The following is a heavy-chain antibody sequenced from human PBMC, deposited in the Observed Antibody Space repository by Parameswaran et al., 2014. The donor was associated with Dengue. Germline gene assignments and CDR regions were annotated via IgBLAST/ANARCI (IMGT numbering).Heavy chain of an antibody. V-gene: IGHV4-31*02. J-gene: IGHJ4*02. Sequence: WIRQPQEGLEWIGYIYYSGSTYYNPSLKSRVTISVDTSKNQFSLKLSSVTAADTAVYYCARAPAICSSTSCYVDYWGQGTLVTVSS. CDR3: ARAPAICSSTSCYVDY. CDR2: IYYSGST. D-gene: IGHD2-2*01.